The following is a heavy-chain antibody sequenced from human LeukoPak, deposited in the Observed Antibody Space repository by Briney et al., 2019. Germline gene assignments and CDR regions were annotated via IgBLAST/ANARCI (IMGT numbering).Heavy chain of an antibody. V-gene: IGHV3-74*01. CDR3: AREGWSSGVYDI. J-gene: IGHJ3*02. D-gene: IGHD1-26*01. Sequence: GGSLRLSCAASGFTFSSYWMHWVRQAPGKGLMWVSRINSDGSKTVYADSVKGRFTISRDNAKNTLYLHMNSLRAEDTAVYYCAREGWSSGVYDIWGQGTMVTVSS. CDR1: GFTFSSYW. CDR2: INSDGSKT.